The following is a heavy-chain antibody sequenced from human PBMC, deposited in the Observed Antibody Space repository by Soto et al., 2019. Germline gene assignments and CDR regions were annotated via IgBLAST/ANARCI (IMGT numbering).Heavy chain of an antibody. D-gene: IGHD7-27*01. V-gene: IGHV4-30-4*01. CDR1: GGSISSGDYY. J-gene: IGHJ4*02. Sequence: QVQLQESGPGLVKPSQTLSLTCTVSGGSISSGDYYWSWIRQHPGKGLEWIGYIYYSGRTYYNPSLKSRVTISVDTSKKQFSLKLNSVTAADTAVYYCAREVTGDRGIDYWGQGTLVTVSS. CDR3: AREVTGDRGIDY. CDR2: IYYSGRT.